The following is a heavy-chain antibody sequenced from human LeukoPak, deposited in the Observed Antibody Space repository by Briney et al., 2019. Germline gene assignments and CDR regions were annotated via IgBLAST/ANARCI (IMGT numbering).Heavy chain of an antibody. D-gene: IGHD5-18*01. CDR2: INPSGCST. Sequence: GASVKVSCKASGYTFTSYYMHWVRQAPGQGLEWMGIINPSGCSTSYAQKFQVRVTMTRDTSTSTVYMELSSLRSEDTAVYYCAKSADTAMVMSAFHIWGQGTMVTVSS. V-gene: IGHV1-46*03. CDR1: GYTFTSYY. CDR3: AKSADTAMVMSAFHI. J-gene: IGHJ3*02.